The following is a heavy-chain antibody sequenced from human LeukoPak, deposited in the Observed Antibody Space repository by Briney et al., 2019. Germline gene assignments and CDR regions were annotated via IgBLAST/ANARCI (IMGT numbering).Heavy chain of an antibody. Sequence: GGSLRLSCAASGFTFSSYGMHWVRQAPGKGLEWVAVIWYDGRNKFYADSLKGRFTISRDNAKNTLYLQMNSLRAEDTAVYYCARGSMVTANGFDIWGQGTMVTVSS. CDR2: IWYDGRNK. D-gene: IGHD5-18*01. CDR3: ARGSMVTANGFDI. J-gene: IGHJ3*02. CDR1: GFTFSSYG. V-gene: IGHV3-33*01.